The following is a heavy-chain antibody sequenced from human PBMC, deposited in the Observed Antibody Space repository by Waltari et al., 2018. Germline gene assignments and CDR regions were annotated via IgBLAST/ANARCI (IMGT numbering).Heavy chain of an antibody. CDR1: GGSISSYY. V-gene: IGHV4-59*01. CDR2: IYYSGST. D-gene: IGHD6-13*01. J-gene: IGHJ3*02. Sequence: QVQLQESGPGLVKPSETLSLTCTVSGGSISSYYWSWLRQPPGKGLEWIGYIYYSGSTNYNPSLKSRVTISVDTSKNQFSLKLSSVTAADTAVYYCARAQSPYIAAAENDAFDIWGQGTMVTVSS. CDR3: ARAQSPYIAAAENDAFDI.